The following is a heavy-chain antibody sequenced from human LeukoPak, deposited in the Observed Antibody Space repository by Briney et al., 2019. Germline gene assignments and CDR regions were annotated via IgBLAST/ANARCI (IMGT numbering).Heavy chain of an antibody. CDR1: GGSISSSDW. V-gene: IGHV4-4*02. CDR3: ARGSLWFADY. J-gene: IGHJ4*02. Sequence: PSGTLSLTCAVSGGSISSSDWWSWVRQPPGKGLEWIGEFYHSGSTNYNPSRKGRVTISVDKPKNQLSLKLSSVTAADTAVYYYARGSLWFADYWGRGPLATVSS. D-gene: IGHD3-10*01. CDR2: FYHSGST.